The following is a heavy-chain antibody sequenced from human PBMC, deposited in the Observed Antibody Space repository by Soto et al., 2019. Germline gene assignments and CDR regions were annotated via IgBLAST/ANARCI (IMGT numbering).Heavy chain of an antibody. J-gene: IGHJ6*01. Sequence: GGSLRLSCAASGFTFSSYAMHWVRQAPGKGLEWVAVISYDGSNKYYADSVKGRFTISRDNSKNTLYLQMNSLRAEDTAVYYCARERASTTGTIPRHYGMDVWGQGTTVTVSS. D-gene: IGHD1-1*01. CDR3: ARERASTTGTIPRHYGMDV. CDR2: ISYDGSNK. V-gene: IGHV3-30-3*01. CDR1: GFTFSSYA.